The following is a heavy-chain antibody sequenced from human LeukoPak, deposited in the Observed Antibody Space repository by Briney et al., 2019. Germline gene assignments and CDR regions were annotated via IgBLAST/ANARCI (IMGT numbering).Heavy chain of an antibody. CDR1: GYSFTSYW. J-gene: IGHJ4*02. CDR3: ASSTYYYGSGSYYTPPFDS. Sequence: GESLKISCKGSGYSFTSYWIGWVRQMPGKGLEWMGIIYPGDSETRYSPSFRGQVTISADKSISTAYLQWSSLKASDTAMYYCASSTYYYGSGSYYTPPFDSWGQGTLVTVSS. D-gene: IGHD3-10*01. CDR2: IYPGDSET. V-gene: IGHV5-51*01.